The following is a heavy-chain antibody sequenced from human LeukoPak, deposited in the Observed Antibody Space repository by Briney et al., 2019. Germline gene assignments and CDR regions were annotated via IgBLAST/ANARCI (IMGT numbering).Heavy chain of an antibody. J-gene: IGHJ4*02. Sequence: SETLSLTCTVAGGSISSFYWSWIRQPPGKGLEWIGNINYSGSTNYNPSLNSRVTTSVDTSKNQFSLKLRSVTAADTAVYYCARHFRGYYNGPDDWGQGTLVTVSS. CDR2: INYSGST. CDR1: GGSISSFY. CDR3: ARHFRGYYNGPDD. D-gene: IGHD3-9*01. V-gene: IGHV4-59*08.